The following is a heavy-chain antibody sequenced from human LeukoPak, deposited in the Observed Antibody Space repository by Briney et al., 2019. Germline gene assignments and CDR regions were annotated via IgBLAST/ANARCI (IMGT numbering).Heavy chain of an antibody. D-gene: IGHD3-9*01. CDR2: INSDGSST. J-gene: IGHJ4*02. Sequence: GGSLRLSCAASGFTFSSYWMHWVRPAPGKGLVWVSRINSDGSSTSYADSVKGRFTISRDNAKNTLYLQMNSLRAEDTAVYYCARAMSYYDILTGYSDWGQGTLVTVSS. CDR3: ARAMSYYDILTGYSD. V-gene: IGHV3-74*01. CDR1: GFTFSSYW.